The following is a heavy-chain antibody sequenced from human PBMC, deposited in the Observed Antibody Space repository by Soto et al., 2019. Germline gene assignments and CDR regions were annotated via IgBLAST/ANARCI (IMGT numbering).Heavy chain of an antibody. CDR2: IYYTGNN. Sequence: SETQSHTYTVSDGYISSPHDCWTWKSQPPGKGLEWVGYIYYTGNNFYNPALKSRVAMSVVPSANQFSLKLAAVTDAHTAVYFFSRVPKQKYYSSPWNGGFDSWGPGTLVTGSS. D-gene: IGHD2-15*01. CDR1: DGYISSPHDC. V-gene: IGHV4-30-4*01. CDR3: SRVPKQKYYSSPWNGGFDS. J-gene: IGHJ4*02.